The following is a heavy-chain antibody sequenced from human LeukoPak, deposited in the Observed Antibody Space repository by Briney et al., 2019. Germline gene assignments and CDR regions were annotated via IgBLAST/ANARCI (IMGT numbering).Heavy chain of an antibody. CDR1: GFTFDDYG. CDR2: INWNGGST. V-gene: IGHV3-20*04. CDR3: ARPSYYYDSSGYPRDDAFDT. D-gene: IGHD3-22*01. J-gene: IGHJ3*02. Sequence: GGSLRLSCAASGFTFDDYGMSWVRQAPGKGLEWVSGINWNGGSTGYADSVKGRFTISRDNAKNSLYLQMNSLRAEDTALYYCARPSYYYDSSGYPRDDAFDTWGQGTMVTVSS.